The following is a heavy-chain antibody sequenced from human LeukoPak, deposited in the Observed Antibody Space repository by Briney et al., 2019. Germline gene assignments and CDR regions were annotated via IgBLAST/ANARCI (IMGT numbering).Heavy chain of an antibody. CDR1: GFTFSSYA. CDR2: ISGSGGST. D-gene: IGHD3-22*01. V-gene: IGHV3-23*01. Sequence: GRSLRLSCAASGFTFSSYAMSWVRQAPGKGLEWVSAISGSGGSTYYADSVKGRFTISRDNSKNTLYLQMNSLRAEDTAVYYRAKGGGPYYYDSSGYYIDAFDIWGQGTMVTVSS. CDR3: AKGGGPYYYDSSGYYIDAFDI. J-gene: IGHJ3*02.